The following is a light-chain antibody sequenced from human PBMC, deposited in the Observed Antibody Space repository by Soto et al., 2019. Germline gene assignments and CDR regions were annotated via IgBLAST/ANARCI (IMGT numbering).Light chain of an antibody. CDR1: SGHSSYI. CDR2: LEGSGSY. CDR3: ETWNSNTRV. J-gene: IGLJ3*02. Sequence: QPVLTQSSSASASQGSSVKLTCTLSSGHSSYIIAWHQQQPGKAPRYLMKLEGSGSYNKGSGVPDRFSGSSSGADRYLTISNLQFVDEADYYCETWNSNTRVFGGGTKLTVL. V-gene: IGLV4-60*02.